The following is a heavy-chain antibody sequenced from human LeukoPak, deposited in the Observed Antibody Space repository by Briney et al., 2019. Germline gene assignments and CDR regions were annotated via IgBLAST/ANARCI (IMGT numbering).Heavy chain of an antibody. CDR1: GGTFSSYA. J-gene: IGHJ4*02. CDR2: IIPIFGTA. D-gene: IGHD6-13*01. Sequence: ASVKVSCKASGGTFSSYAISWVRQAPGLGLEWMGGIIPIFGTANYAQKFQGRVTITADESTSTAYMELSSLRSEDTAVYYCARELAAGYFDYWGQGTLVTVSS. V-gene: IGHV1-69*13. CDR3: ARELAAGYFDY.